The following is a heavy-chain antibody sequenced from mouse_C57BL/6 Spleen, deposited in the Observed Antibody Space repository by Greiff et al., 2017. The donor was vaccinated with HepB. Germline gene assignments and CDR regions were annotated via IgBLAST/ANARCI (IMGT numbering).Heavy chain of an antibody. V-gene: IGHV1-80*01. CDR2: IYPGDGDT. CDR1: GYAFSSYW. D-gene: IGHD2-3*01. J-gene: IGHJ1*03. Sequence: QVQLQQSGAELVKPGASVKISCKASGYAFSSYWMNWVKQRPGKGLEWIGQIYPGDGDTNYNGKFKGKATLTADKSSSTAYMHLSSLTSEDSAVYFCARWVYDYRYFDVWGTGTTVTVSS. CDR3: ARWVYDYRYFDV.